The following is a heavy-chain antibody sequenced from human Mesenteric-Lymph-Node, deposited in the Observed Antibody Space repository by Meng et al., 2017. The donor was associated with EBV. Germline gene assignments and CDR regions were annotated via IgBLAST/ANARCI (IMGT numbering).Heavy chain of an antibody. CDR3: ARGTGGAFDI. D-gene: IGHD1-14*01. CDR2: INTNTGNP. V-gene: IGHV7-4-1*02. Sequence: VQLVPSGAELKKPGASVKFSCKASGYTFTTYPINWVRQAPGQGLEWMGWINTNTGNPTYAQGFSGRFVFALDTSVSTAYLQISSLKAEDTAVYYCARGTGGAFDIWGQGTVVTVSS. J-gene: IGHJ3*02. CDR1: GYTFTTYP.